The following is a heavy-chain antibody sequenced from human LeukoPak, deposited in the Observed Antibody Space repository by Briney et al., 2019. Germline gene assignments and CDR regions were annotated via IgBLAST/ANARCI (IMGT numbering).Heavy chain of an antibody. Sequence: SETLSLTCTVSGGSISSNYWSWIRQPPGKALEWIGGIDSSGNTKYNPSLKSRVTISVDTSRNQFSLKLTSVTATDTAVYYCARGRLSSAYSALLYWGQGALVTVPS. CDR3: ARGRLSSAYSALLY. D-gene: IGHD1-26*01. J-gene: IGHJ4*02. CDR1: GGSISSNY. CDR2: IDSSGNT. V-gene: IGHV4-59*01.